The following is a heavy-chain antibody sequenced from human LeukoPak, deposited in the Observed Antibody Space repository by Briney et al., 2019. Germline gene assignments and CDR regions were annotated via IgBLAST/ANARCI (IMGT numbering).Heavy chain of an antibody. Sequence: SETLSLTCTVSGGSISSGSYYWSWIRQHPGKGLEWIGYIYYSGGTYYNPSLKSQVTMSVDMSQNQFSLKLSSVTAADTAVYYCARVFGFWSGYYRQSYYFDYWGQGTLVTVSS. CDR2: IYYSGGT. J-gene: IGHJ4*02. CDR1: GGSISSGSYY. D-gene: IGHD3-3*01. V-gene: IGHV4-31*01. CDR3: ARVFGFWSGYYRQSYYFDY.